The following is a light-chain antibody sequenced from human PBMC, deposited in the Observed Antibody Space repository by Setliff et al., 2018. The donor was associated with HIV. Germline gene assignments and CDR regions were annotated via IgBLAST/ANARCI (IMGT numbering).Light chain of an antibody. CDR3: SSHRSSSYV. Sequence: PSVSGSPGQSVTISCTGTSSDVGRYNRVSWYQQPPGTAPKLMIYEVTNRPSGVPDRFSGSKSGSTASLTISGLQAEDEGDYYCSSHRSSSYVFGTGTKVTVL. J-gene: IGLJ1*01. CDR2: EVT. V-gene: IGLV2-18*02. CDR1: SSDVGRYNR.